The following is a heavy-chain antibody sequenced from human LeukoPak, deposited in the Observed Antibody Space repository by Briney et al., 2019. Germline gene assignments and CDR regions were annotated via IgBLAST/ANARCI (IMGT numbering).Heavy chain of an antibody. V-gene: IGHV1-2*02. Sequence: ASVKVSCKASGYTFTGYYMHWVRQAPGQGLEWMGWINPNSGGTNYAQKFQGRVTMTRDTSISTAYMELSRLRSDDTAVYYCARDGDRTHGDPFDYWGQGTLVTVSS. CDR2: INPNSGGT. D-gene: IGHD4-17*01. CDR1: GYTFTGYY. J-gene: IGHJ4*02. CDR3: ARDGDRTHGDPFDY.